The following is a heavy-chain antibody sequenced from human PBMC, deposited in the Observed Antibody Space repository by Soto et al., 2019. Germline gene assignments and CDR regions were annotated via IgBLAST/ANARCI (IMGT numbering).Heavy chain of an antibody. D-gene: IGHD6-19*01. CDR3: ARTPPRRGYSSGWYYLDY. V-gene: IGHV3-7*01. CDR1: GLTFSSYW. CDR2: IKQDGSEK. J-gene: IGHJ4*02. Sequence: GVSLRVSCAAPGLTFSSYWMTWVRQAPGKGLEWVANIKQDGSEKYYVDSVKGRFTISRDNAKNSLYLQMNSLRAEDTAVYYCARTPPRRGYSSGWYYLDYWGQGTLVNVSS.